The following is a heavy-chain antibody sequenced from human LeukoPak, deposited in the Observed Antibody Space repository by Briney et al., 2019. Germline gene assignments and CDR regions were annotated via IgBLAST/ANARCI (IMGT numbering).Heavy chain of an antibody. D-gene: IGHD6-19*01. Sequence: SETLSLTCTVSGGSISSSSYYWGWIRQPPGQGLEWIGTIYNSGSTYYNPSLKSRVTISVDTSKNQFSLKLSSVTAADTAVYYCARYVLSVAGTSLWGQGTLVTVSS. CDR1: GGSISSSSYY. V-gene: IGHV4-39*01. J-gene: IGHJ4*02. CDR2: IYNSGST. CDR3: ARYVLSVAGTSL.